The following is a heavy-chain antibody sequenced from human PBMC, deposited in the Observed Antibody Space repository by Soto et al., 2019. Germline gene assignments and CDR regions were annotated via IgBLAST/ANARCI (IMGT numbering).Heavy chain of an antibody. V-gene: IGHV4-34*01. CDR1: GGSFSGYY. CDR3: ALAGTPENVFDY. Sequence: QVQLQQWGAGLLKPSETLSLTCAVYGGSFSGYYWSWIRQPPGKGLEWIGEINNSGSTNYNPSLKSRVTISVDTSKNQFSLKLSSVTAADTAVYYCALAGTPENVFDYWGQGTLVTVSS. J-gene: IGHJ4*02. CDR2: INNSGST. D-gene: IGHD6-19*01.